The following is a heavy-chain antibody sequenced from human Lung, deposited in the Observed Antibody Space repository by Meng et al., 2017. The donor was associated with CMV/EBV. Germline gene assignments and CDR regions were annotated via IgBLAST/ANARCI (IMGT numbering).Heavy chain of an antibody. CDR2: INSDGSST. J-gene: IGHJ5*02. CDR1: GFTFSSYW. V-gene: IGHV3-74*01. CDR3: ARGEDIVVENWFDP. Sequence: SCAASGFTFSSYWMHWVRQAPGKGLVWVSRINSDGSSTSYADSVKGRFTISRDNAKNTLYLQMNSLRAEDTAVYYCARGEDIVVENWFDPWGPGNLV. D-gene: IGHD2-15*01.